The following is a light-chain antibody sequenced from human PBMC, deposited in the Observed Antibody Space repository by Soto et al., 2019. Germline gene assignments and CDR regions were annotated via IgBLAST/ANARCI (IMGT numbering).Light chain of an antibody. CDR2: GAS. Sequence: EIVLTQSPGTLSLSPGERVTLSCRASQSISSNSLAWYQQKPGQAPRLLIYGASSRATGIPDRFSGSGSGTDLTLTISRMETEYFAVYYWQQYVCSPWTFGQVTKADIK. V-gene: IGKV3-20*01. CDR1: QSISSNS. CDR3: QQYVCSPWT. J-gene: IGKJ1*01.